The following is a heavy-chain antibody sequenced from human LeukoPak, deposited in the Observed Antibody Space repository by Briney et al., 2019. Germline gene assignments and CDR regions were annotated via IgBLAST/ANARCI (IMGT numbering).Heavy chain of an antibody. CDR3: SRRILGGSRWTFDY. CDR2: VYYSGST. V-gene: IGHV4-39*01. J-gene: IGHJ4*02. Sequence: SETLSLTCTVSGGSISSSSYYRGWIRQPPGKGLEWIGSVYYSGSTYYNPSLKSRVTISIDTSKNQFSLKLSSVTAADTAVYYCSRRILGGSRWTFDYWGQGTLVTVSS. CDR1: GGSISSSSYY. D-gene: IGHD6-19*01.